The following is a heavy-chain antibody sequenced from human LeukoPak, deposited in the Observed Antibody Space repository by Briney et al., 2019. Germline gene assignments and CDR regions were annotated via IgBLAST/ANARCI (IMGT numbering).Heavy chain of an antibody. D-gene: IGHD2-2*01. CDR3: ARGLGYCSSTSCPAPLNWFDP. J-gene: IGHJ5*02. V-gene: IGHV3-21*01. CDR1: GFTFSSYS. CDR2: ISSSSSYI. Sequence: PGGSLRLSCAASGFTFSSYSMNWVRQAPGKGLEWVSSISSSSSYIYYADSVKGRFTISRDNAKNSLYLQMNSLRAEDTAVYYCARGLGYCSSTSCPAPLNWFDPWGQGTLVTVSS.